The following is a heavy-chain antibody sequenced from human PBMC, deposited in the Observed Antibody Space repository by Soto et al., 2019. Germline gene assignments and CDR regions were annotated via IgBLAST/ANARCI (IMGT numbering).Heavy chain of an antibody. V-gene: IGHV5-10-1*01. J-gene: IGHJ4*02. CDR1: GYNFCKSR. D-gene: IGHD5-12*01. Sequence: GEAVQRSYEGCGYNFCKSRSSSDRQMPGKGLEWMGRIDPSDSYTKYSSSFQGHVTISVDKSISTAYLQWSSLKASDIAMYYCARHKGLRAGYNVWGQGTLVTVSS. CDR2: IDPSDSYT. CDR3: ARHKGLRAGYNV.